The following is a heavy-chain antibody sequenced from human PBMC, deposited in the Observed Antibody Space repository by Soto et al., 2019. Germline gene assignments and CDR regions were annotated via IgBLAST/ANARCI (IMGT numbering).Heavy chain of an antibody. J-gene: IGHJ5*02. CDR3: SKGSYGSETYYTRAKGNWFDP. Sequence: GGSLRLSCAASGFTLSSYVMSWVRQTPGKGLEWVSSISANGGSTYYADSVKGRFTISRDNSENTLYLQMSSLRADDTAVYYCSKGSYGSETYYTRAKGNWFDPWGQGTLVTVSS. CDR1: GFTLSSYV. V-gene: IGHV3-23*01. CDR2: ISANGGST. D-gene: IGHD3-10*01.